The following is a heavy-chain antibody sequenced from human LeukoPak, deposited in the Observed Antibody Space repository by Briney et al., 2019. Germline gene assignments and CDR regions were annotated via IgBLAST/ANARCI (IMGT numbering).Heavy chain of an antibody. V-gene: IGHV4-59*01. CDR1: GVPISTYY. Sequence: SETLSLTCSVSGVPISTYYRSWLRQSPGKGLEWIAYVYYNGDIMYNPSLKSRVTISLDTSKNQFSLSMTSVTAADTAVYFCATTWYYDSRGYLFDDWGHGTLVTVSS. D-gene: IGHD3-22*01. CDR2: VYYNGDI. CDR3: ATTWYYDSRGYLFDD. J-gene: IGHJ4*01.